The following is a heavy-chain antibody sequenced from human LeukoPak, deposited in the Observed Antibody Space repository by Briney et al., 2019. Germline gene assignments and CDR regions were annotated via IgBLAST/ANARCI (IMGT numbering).Heavy chain of an antibody. CDR1: GGSFSGYY. V-gene: IGHV4-34*01. CDR3: ARGRKYYYYYGMDV. CDR2: INHSGST. Sequence: SETLSLTCAVYGGSFSGYYWSWIRQPPGKGLEWIGEINHSGSTNYNPSLKSRVTISVDTSKNQFSLKLSSVTAADTAVYYCARGRKYYYYYGMDVWGQGTTVTVSS. J-gene: IGHJ6*02.